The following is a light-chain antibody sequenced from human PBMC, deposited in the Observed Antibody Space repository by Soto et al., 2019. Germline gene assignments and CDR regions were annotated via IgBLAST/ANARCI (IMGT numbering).Light chain of an antibody. J-gene: IGKJ4*01. V-gene: IGKV3-11*01. CDR1: QSVSSDY. CDR3: QQRSNWPPLT. Sequence: EIVLTQSPGTLSLSPGERATLSCRASQSVSSDYLAWYQQKPGQAPRLLIYHSSTRATGVPTRFSGSGSGTDFTLTISSLEPEDFAVYYCQQRSNWPPLTFGGGTKVDI. CDR2: HSS.